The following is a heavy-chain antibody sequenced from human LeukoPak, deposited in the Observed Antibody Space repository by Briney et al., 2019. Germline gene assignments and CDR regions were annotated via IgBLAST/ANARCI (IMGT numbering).Heavy chain of an antibody. CDR1: XXXXSXXY. CDR2: IYYSGTT. D-gene: IGHD6-13*01. V-gene: IGHV4-59*01. CDR3: ARGVYIAAAQYGY. Sequence: SETLSLTCTXSXXXXSXXYWSWIXQXXXXXXXXXXYIYYSGTTNYNPSLKSRVTISVDTSKNQFSLKLSSVTAADTAVYYCARGVYIAAAQYGYWGQGTLVTVSS. J-gene: IGHJ4*02.